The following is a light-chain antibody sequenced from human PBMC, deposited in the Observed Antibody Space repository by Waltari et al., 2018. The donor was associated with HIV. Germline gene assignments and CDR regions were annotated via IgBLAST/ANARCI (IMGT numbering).Light chain of an antibody. CDR1: QRVGCNQ. J-gene: IGKJ3*01. CDR2: DAS. V-gene: IGKV3-20*01. CDR3: QQYGSSPLFT. Sequence: EIVLTQSPGTLSLSPGQRATRSCRASQRVGCNQLAWYQRTPGQTPRLLIYDASSRATGIPDRFSGSGSGTDFTLTITRLEPDDFAVYYCQQYGSSPLFTFGPGTKVDFK.